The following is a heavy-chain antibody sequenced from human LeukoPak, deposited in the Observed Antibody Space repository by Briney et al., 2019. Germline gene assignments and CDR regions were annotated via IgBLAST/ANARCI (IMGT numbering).Heavy chain of an antibody. CDR2: IIPILGVT. Sequence: ASVKVSCKASGDSFSSDAFSWVRQVPGQGYEWVGRIIPILGVTHYALKFRGRVTITADKSTSAADMELRSLTSDDTAVYYCATQSSGWHIYYFDHWGQGTLVTVSS. CDR1: GDSFSSDA. J-gene: IGHJ4*02. CDR3: ATQSSGWHIYYFDH. D-gene: IGHD6-25*01. V-gene: IGHV1-69*04.